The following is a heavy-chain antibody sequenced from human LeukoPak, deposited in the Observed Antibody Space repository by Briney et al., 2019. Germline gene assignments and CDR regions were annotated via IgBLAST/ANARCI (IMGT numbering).Heavy chain of an antibody. Sequence: GGSLRLSCAASGFTFSDNYMSCIRQAPGKGLEWVSYISSSSSYTNYADSVKGRFTISRDNAKNSLYLQMNSLRAEDTAVYYCARDGHSYVYDLDYWGQGTLVTVSS. D-gene: IGHD5-18*01. CDR1: GFTFSDNY. J-gene: IGHJ4*02. CDR3: ARDGHSYVYDLDY. V-gene: IGHV3-11*06. CDR2: ISSSSSYT.